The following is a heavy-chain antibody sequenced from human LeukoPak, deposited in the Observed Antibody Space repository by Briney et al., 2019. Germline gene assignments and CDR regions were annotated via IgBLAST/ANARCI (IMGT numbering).Heavy chain of an antibody. Sequence: GGSRRLSCAASGFTFSTYYMAWVRPAPGKGLEWVANIKADGSRKNYVDSVKGRFTISRDNAKNSVYLEMNSLRGEDTAVYYSARDVDGDLDYWGQGTLVTVSS. CDR3: ARDVDGDLDY. J-gene: IGHJ4*02. CDR2: IKADGSRK. D-gene: IGHD4-17*01. V-gene: IGHV3-7*05. CDR1: GFTFSTYY.